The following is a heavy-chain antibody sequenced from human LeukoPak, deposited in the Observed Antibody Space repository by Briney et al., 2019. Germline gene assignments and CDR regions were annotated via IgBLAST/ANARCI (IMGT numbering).Heavy chain of an antibody. Sequence: GGSLRLSCAASGFTFSDYYMSWVRQAPGKGLEWVSAISGSGGSTYYADSVKGRFTISRDNSKNTLYLQMNSLRAEDTAVYYCAKDPRQGPAAWGQGTLVTVSS. D-gene: IGHD2-2*01. CDR3: AKDPRQGPAA. CDR2: ISGSGGST. J-gene: IGHJ5*02. V-gene: IGHV3-23*01. CDR1: GFTFSDYY.